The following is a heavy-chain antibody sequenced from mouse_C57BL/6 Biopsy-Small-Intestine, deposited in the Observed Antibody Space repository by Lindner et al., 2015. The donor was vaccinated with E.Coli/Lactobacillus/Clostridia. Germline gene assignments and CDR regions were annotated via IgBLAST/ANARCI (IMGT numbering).Heavy chain of an antibody. Sequence: VQLQESGAELARPGASVKMSCKASGYTFTSFGISWVKQRTGQGLEWIGEIYPGSGNTYYNEKFKGKATLTADKSSSTAYMEFRSLTSEDSAVFFCARGDSLDYWGQGTTLTVSS. V-gene: IGHV1-81*01. D-gene: IGHD3-3*01. CDR2: IYPGSGNT. J-gene: IGHJ2*01. CDR1: GYTFTSFG. CDR3: ARGDSLDY.